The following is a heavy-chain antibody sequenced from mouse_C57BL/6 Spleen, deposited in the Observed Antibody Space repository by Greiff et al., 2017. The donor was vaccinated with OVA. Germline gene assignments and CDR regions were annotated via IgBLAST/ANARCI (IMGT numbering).Heavy chain of an antibody. J-gene: IGHJ1*03. Sequence: QVQLQQSGAELVMPGASVKLSCKASGYTFTSYWMHWVKQRPGQGLEWIGEIDPSDSYTNYNQKFKGKSTLTVDKSSSTAYMQISSLTSEDSAVYYCARKTTVVATRWYFDVWGTGTTVTVSS. CDR1: GYTFTSYW. D-gene: IGHD1-1*01. CDR3: ARKTTVVATRWYFDV. V-gene: IGHV1-69*01. CDR2: IDPSDSYT.